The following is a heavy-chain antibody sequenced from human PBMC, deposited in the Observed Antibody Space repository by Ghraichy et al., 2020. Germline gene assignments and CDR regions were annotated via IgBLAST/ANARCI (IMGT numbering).Heavy chain of an antibody. CDR1: GYIFTAYS. CDR3: ARDGEGLVHFDF. D-gene: IGHD4-17*01. V-gene: IGHV1-2*02. J-gene: IGHJ4*02. Sequence: ASVKVSCKASGYIFTAYSFHWVRQAPGQGLEWVAWINPKTGATTYAQKLQGRVTVTRDTSIGTAYMELTSLTSDDTAAYYCARDGEGLVHFDFWGQGTLVTVSP. CDR2: INPKTGAT.